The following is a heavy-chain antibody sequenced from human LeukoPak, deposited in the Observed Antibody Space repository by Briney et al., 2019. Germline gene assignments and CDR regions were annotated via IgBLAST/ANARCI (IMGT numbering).Heavy chain of an antibody. CDR2: ISGSGNVV. CDR3: AREQLEQGSGSAFDV. J-gene: IGHJ3*01. V-gene: IGHV3-48*04. Sequence: GGSLRLSCAASGFTFRTYSMNWVRQPPGKGLEWVSYISGSGNVVYYSDSVKGRFTISRDNAKNSVSLQINSLRVEDTAVYYCAREQLEQGSGSAFDVWGQGTMVTVSS. D-gene: IGHD1-1*01. CDR1: GFTFRTYS.